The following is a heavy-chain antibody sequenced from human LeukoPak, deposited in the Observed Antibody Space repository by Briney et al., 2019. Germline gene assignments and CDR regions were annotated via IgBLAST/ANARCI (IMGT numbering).Heavy chain of an antibody. D-gene: IGHD5-12*01. CDR2: ISAYNGNT. V-gene: IGHV1-18*01. Sequence: ASVKVSCKTSGGTFSSYTITWVRQAPGQGLEWMGWISAYNGNTNYAQKLQGRVTMTTDTSTSTAYMELRSLRSDDTAIYYCARGGSGSSTWFDLWGQGTLVTVSS. CDR1: GGTFSSYT. CDR3: ARGGSGSSTWFDL. J-gene: IGHJ5*02.